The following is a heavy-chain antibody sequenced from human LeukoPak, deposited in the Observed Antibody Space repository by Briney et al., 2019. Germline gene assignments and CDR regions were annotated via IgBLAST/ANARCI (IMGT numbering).Heavy chain of an antibody. CDR3: ARGRFSVLPPVNWFDP. Sequence: PSETLSLTCTVSGGSISSSSYYWGWIRQPPGKGLEWIGSIYYSGSTYYNPSLKSRVTISVDTSKNQFSLKLSSVTAADTAVYYCARGRFSVLPPVNWFDPWGQGTLVTVSS. CDR2: IYYSGST. V-gene: IGHV4-39*07. D-gene: IGHD2/OR15-2a*01. CDR1: GGSISSSSYY. J-gene: IGHJ5*02.